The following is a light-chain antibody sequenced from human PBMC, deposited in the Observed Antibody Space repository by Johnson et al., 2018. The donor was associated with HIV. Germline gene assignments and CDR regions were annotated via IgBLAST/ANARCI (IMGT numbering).Light chain of an antibody. V-gene: IGLV1-51*01. Sequence: QPVLTQPPSVSAAPGQKVTISCSGSSSNIENNYVSWYQQLPGTAPKLLIYDNNKRPSGIPDQFSGSKSGTSATLGLTGLQTGDEADYYCGSWDSSLSAYVFGTVTKVTVL. CDR3: GSWDSSLSAYV. CDR2: DNN. J-gene: IGLJ1*01. CDR1: SSNIENNY.